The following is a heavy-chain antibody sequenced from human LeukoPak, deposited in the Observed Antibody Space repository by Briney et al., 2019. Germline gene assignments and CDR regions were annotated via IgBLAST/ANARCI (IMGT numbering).Heavy chain of an antibody. CDR3: ARDRWGGSLDY. D-gene: IGHD1-26*01. CDR2: FYSSGST. J-gene: IGHJ4*02. Sequence: PSETLSLTCTVSAGSISSGTYYWSWIRQPAGKGLEMIGRFYSSGSTNYNPSLKSRVTISVDTSKNQFSLKLSSVTAADTAVYYCARDRWGGSLDYWGQGTLVTVSS. V-gene: IGHV4-61*02. CDR1: AGSISSGTYY.